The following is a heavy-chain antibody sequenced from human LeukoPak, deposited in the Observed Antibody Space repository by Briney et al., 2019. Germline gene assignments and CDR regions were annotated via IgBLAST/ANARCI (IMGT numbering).Heavy chain of an antibody. Sequence: GGSLRLSCAASGFTFSSYAMHWVRQAPGKGLEWVAVISYDGSNKYYADSVKGRFTISRDNSKNTLYLQMNSLRAEDTAVYYCAKRYGDDYWGQGTLVTVSS. CDR1: GFTFSSYA. V-gene: IGHV3-30-3*02. J-gene: IGHJ4*02. D-gene: IGHD4-17*01. CDR2: ISYDGSNK. CDR3: AKRYGDDY.